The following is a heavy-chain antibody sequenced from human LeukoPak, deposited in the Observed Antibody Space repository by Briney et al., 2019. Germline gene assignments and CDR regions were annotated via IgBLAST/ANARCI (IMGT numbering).Heavy chain of an antibody. CDR1: GGSFSGYY. CDR3: ARRSVTTGYYFDY. J-gene: IGHJ4*02. V-gene: IGHV4-34*01. D-gene: IGHD4-11*01. CDR2: INHSGST. Sequence: PSETLSLTCAVYGGSFSGYYWSWIRQPPGKGLEWIGEINHSGSTNYNPSLKSRVTISVDTSKNQFSLKLSSVTAADTAVYYCARRSVTTGYYFDYWGQGTLVAVSS.